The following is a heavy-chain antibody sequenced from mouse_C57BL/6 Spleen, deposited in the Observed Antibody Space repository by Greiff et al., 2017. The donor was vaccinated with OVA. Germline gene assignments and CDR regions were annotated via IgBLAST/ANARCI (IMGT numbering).Heavy chain of an antibody. Sequence: EVQRVESGPELVKPGASVKIPCKASGYTFTDYNMDWVKQSHGKSLEWIGDINPNNGGTIYNQKFKGKATLTVDKSSSTAYMELRSLTSEDTAVYYCARHGSQFAMDYWGQGTSVTVSS. V-gene: IGHV1-18*01. CDR3: ARHGSQFAMDY. J-gene: IGHJ4*01. D-gene: IGHD1-1*01. CDR2: INPNNGGT. CDR1: GYTFTDYN.